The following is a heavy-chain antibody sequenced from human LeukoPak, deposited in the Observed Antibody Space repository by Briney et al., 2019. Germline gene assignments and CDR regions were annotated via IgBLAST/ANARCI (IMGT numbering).Heavy chain of an antibody. CDR1: GGSFSGYY. J-gene: IGHJ3*02. V-gene: IGHV4-34*01. CDR3: ARHLSNYYGSGSYPDAFDI. Sequence: PSETLSLTCAVYGGSFSGYYWSWIRQPPGKGLEWIGEINHSGSTNYNPSLKSRVTISVDTSKNQFSLKLSSVTAADTAVYYCARHLSNYYGSGSYPDAFDIWGQGTMVTVSS. CDR2: INHSGST. D-gene: IGHD3-10*01.